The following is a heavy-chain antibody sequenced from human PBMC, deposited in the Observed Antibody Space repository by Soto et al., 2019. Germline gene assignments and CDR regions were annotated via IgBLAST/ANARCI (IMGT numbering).Heavy chain of an antibody. CDR2: IYYSGST. CDR1: GGSISSYY. V-gene: IGHV4-59*01. J-gene: IGHJ4*02. D-gene: IGHD3-22*01. Sequence: SETLSLTCTVSGGSISSYYWSWIRQPPGKGLEWIGYIYYSGSTNYNPSLKSRVTISVDTSKNQFSLKLSSVTAADTAVYYCARGFRPYYYDSSGYFFDYWGQGTLVTVS. CDR3: ARGFRPYYYDSSGYFFDY.